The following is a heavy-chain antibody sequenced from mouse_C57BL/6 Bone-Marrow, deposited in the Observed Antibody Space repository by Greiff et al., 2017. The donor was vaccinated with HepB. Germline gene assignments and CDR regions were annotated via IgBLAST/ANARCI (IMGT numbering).Heavy chain of an antibody. J-gene: IGHJ3*01. CDR1: GFTFSDYG. V-gene: IGHV5-17*01. Sequence: EVQRVESGGGLVKPGGSLKLSCAASGFTFSDYGMHWVRQAPEKGLEWVAYISSGSSTIYYADTVKGRFTISRDNAKNTLFLQMTSLRSEDTAMYYCARPHYYGSSYPFAYWGQGTLVTVSA. D-gene: IGHD1-1*01. CDR2: ISSGSSTI. CDR3: ARPHYYGSSYPFAY.